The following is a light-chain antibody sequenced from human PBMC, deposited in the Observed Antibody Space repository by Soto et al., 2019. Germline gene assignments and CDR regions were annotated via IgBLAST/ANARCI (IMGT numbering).Light chain of an antibody. J-gene: IGKJ5*01. CDR3: QQYNKWPPIT. CDR2: DAS. CDR1: QNIISN. Sequence: EIVMTQSPATLSVSQGERATLSCRANQNIISNLAWYQQKPGQAPRLLIYDASSRATGIPDRFSGSGSGTDFTLTITYLQSEDFAVYHCQQYNKWPPITFGQVTRLEIK. V-gene: IGKV3D-15*01.